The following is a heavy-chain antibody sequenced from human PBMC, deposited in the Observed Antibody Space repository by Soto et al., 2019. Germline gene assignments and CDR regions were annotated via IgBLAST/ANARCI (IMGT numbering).Heavy chain of an antibody. V-gene: IGHV3-21*01. D-gene: IGHD2-2*01. CDR3: AREGEGYCSSTSCPLAP. Sequence: GGSLRLSCAASGFTFSSYSMNWVRQAPGKGLEWVSSISSSSSYVYYADSVKGRFTISRDNAKNSLYLQMNSLRAEDTAVYYCAREGEGYCSSTSCPLAPWGQGTLVTVSS. CDR2: ISSSSSYV. J-gene: IGHJ5*02. CDR1: GFTFSSYS.